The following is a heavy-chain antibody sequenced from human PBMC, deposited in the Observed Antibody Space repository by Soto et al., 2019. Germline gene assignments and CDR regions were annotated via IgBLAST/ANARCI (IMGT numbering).Heavy chain of an antibody. Sequence: EVQLVESGGGLVQPGRSLRLSCAASGFTFDDYAMHWVRQAPGKGLEWVSGISWNSGIIDYADSVKGRFTISRDNAKNSRYLQMISMRAEDPALYYCAKCYSYGDLDPLGYWGQGTLVTVSS. V-gene: IGHV3-9*01. CDR1: GFTFDDYA. D-gene: IGHD5-18*01. J-gene: IGHJ4*02. CDR2: ISWNSGII. CDR3: AKCYSYGDLDPLGY.